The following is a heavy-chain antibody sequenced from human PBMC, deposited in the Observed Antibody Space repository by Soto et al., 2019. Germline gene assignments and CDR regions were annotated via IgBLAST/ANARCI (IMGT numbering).Heavy chain of an antibody. J-gene: IGHJ5*02. D-gene: IGHD4-17*01. CDR1: GLTFSRYA. Sequence: EEQLLESGGGLVQPGGSLRLSCAASGLTFSRYAMSWVRQAPGKGLEWVSIINPSGDITYYGDSVKGRFTISRDNSKNTLSLKMNSLGAEDTAVYYCAKSLTPSALTTYSFDPRGQGPLVPVSS. CDR2: INPSGDIT. V-gene: IGHV3-23*01. CDR3: AKSLTPSALTTYSFDP.